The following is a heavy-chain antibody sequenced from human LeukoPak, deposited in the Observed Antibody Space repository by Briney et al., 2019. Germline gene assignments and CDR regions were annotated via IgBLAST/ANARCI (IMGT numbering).Heavy chain of an antibody. V-gene: IGHV4-34*01. D-gene: IGHD3-16*02. J-gene: IGHJ5*02. CDR3: ARVKHYIWGSYRYVWFDP. CDR2: INHSGST. Sequence: SETLSLTCAVYGGSFSGYYWSWIRQPPGKGLEWIGEINHSGSTNYNPSLKSRVTISVDTSKNQFSLKLSSVTAADTAVYYCARVKHYIWGSYRYVWFDPWGQGTLVTVPS. CDR1: GGSFSGYY.